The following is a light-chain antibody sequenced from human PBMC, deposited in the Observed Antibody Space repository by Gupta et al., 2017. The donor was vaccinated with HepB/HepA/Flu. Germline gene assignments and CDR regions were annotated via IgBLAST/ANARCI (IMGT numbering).Light chain of an antibody. J-gene: IGKJ3*01. CDR3: MQSRQSPFT. V-gene: IGKV2-28*01. CDR1: ESLRHINGYNY. Sequence: IVLTQSPLTLPVAPGEPASISCRSSESLRHINGYNYVEWYLQKPGHSPQLLIYLGSSRPSGAPNMFRGTGSGTVFPMFISMVDADVVGIFYCMQSRQSPFTFGPGTKLEIK. CDR2: LGS.